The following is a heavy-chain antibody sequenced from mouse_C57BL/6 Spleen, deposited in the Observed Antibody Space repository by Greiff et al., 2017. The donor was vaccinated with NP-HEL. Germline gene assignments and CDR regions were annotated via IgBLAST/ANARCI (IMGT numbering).Heavy chain of an antibody. Sequence: QVQLQQSGPELVKPGASVKISCKASGYAFSSSWMNWVKQRPGKGLEWIGRIYPGDGDTNYNGKFKGKATLTADKSSSTAYMQLSSLTSEDSAVYFCARFPITTVVATRGDYWGQGTTLTVSS. V-gene: IGHV1-82*01. CDR3: ARFPITTVVATRGDY. CDR2: IYPGDGDT. D-gene: IGHD1-1*01. J-gene: IGHJ2*01. CDR1: GYAFSSSW.